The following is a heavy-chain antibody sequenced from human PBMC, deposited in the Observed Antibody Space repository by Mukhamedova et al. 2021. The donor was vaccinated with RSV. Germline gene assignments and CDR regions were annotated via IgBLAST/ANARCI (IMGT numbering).Heavy chain of an antibody. Sequence: SSFISYADSVKGRFTISRDNARSSLFLQMDSLRVEDTAIYYCVKDSYSSSFDFRGRGTQVTVSS. CDR3: VKDSYSSSFDF. CDR2: SSFI. J-gene: IGHJ4*02. D-gene: IGHD4-11*01. V-gene: IGHV3-21*01.